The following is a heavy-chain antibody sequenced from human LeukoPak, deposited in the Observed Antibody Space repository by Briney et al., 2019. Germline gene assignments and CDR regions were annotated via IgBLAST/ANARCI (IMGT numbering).Heavy chain of an antibody. CDR2: IQQEGSEK. Sequence: GGSLRLSCAASGLTFKGYWMSWVRQAPGKGLEWVANIQQEGSEKKYVDSVKGRFTISRDNAKNSLYLQMDSLRAEDTAVYYCVRLRYTYGKNFDCWGQGTLVTVSS. J-gene: IGHJ4*02. CDR3: VRLRYTYGKNFDC. D-gene: IGHD5-18*01. V-gene: IGHV3-7*01. CDR1: GLTFKGYW.